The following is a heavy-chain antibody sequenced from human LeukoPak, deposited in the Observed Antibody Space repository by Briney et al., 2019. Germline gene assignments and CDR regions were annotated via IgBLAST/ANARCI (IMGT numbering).Heavy chain of an antibody. CDR2: INPNSGGT. CDR3: ARDGPYNYDSSGYKTFDY. Sequence: ASVKVSCKGSGYTFTDYYMHWERQAPGQGLEWMGWINPNSGGTNYAQKFQGRVTMTRDTSIRTAYMELSRLKSDDTAVYYCARDGPYNYDSSGYKTFDYWGQGTLVTVSS. CDR1: GYTFTDYY. V-gene: IGHV1-2*02. D-gene: IGHD3-22*01. J-gene: IGHJ4*02.